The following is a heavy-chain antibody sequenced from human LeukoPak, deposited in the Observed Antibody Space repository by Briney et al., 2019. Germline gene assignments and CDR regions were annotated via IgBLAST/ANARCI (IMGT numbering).Heavy chain of an antibody. CDR1: GGSISSSSYY. CDR3: AVKSGVSYYFDY. D-gene: IGHD1-26*01. J-gene: IGHJ4*02. CDR2: INHSGST. Sequence: SETLSLTCTVSGGSISSSSYYWGWIRQPPGKGLEWIGEINHSGSTNYNPSLKSRVTISVDTSKNQFSLKLSSVTAADTAVYYCAVKSGVSYYFDYWGQGTLVTVSS. V-gene: IGHV4-39*07.